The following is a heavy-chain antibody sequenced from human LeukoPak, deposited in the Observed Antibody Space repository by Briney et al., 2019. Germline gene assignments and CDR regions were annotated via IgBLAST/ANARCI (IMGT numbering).Heavy chain of an antibody. CDR3: AKQLGYCSDGSCYFPY. V-gene: IGHV3-23*01. Sequence: GGSLRLSCAAPGFTFSSSAMSWVRQAPGKGLEWVSAISNNGGYTYYADSVQGRFTISRDNSKSTLCLQMNSLRAEDTAVYYCAKQLGYCSDGSCYFPYWGQGTLVTVSS. J-gene: IGHJ4*02. CDR2: ISNNGGYT. D-gene: IGHD2-15*01. CDR1: GFTFSSSA.